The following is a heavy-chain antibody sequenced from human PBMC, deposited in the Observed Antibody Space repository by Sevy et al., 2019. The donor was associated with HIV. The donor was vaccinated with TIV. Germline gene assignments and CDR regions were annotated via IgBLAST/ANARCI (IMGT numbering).Heavy chain of an antibody. CDR1: GGSVSSDTYY. V-gene: IGHV4-61*01. J-gene: IGHJ6*02. CDR3: TRVGGLTDYGMDV. CDR2: IYYNVRI. Sequence: SETPSLTCTVSGGSVSSDTYYWTWIRQPPGKGLEFIGYIYYNVRINYNPSLKSRVTISVDTSKNQFSLKVTSVTAADTAVYYCTRVGGLTDYGMDVWGQGTTVTVSS. D-gene: IGHD1-26*01.